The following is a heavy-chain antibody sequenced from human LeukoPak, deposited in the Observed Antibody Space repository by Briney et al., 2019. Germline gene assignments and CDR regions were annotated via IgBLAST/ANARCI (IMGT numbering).Heavy chain of an antibody. J-gene: IGHJ4*02. CDR3: ARGRPYYYGSGSYKYYFDY. Sequence: SETLSLTCAVYGGSFSGYYWSWIRQPPGKGLEWIGEINHSGSTNYNPSLKSRVTISVDTSKNQFSLKLRSVTAADTAVYYCARGRPYYYGSGSYKYYFDYWGQGTLVTVSS. CDR1: GGSFSGYY. D-gene: IGHD3-10*01. V-gene: IGHV4-34*01. CDR2: INHSGST.